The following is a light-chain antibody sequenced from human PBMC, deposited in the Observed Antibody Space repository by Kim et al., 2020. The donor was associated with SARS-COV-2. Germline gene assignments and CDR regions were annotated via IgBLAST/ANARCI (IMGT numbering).Light chain of an antibody. V-gene: IGLV1-40*01. CDR2: GNS. Sequence: QRVTISCTGSSSNIGAGYDVRWYQPLPVTAPKLLIYGNSNRPSGVPDRFSGSKSGTSASLAITGLQAEDEADYYCQSYDSSLSGWVFGGGTQLTVL. CDR3: QSYDSSLSGWV. J-gene: IGLJ3*02. CDR1: SSNIGAGYD.